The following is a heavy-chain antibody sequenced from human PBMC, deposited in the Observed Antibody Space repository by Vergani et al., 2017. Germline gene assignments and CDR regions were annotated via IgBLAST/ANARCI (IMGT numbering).Heavy chain of an antibody. CDR1: GFTFSSYG. J-gene: IGHJ3*02. Sequence: QVQLVESGGGVVQPGRSLRLSCAASGFTFSSYGMHWVRQAPGKGLEWVAVIWYDGSNKYYADSVKGRFTISRDNSKNTLYLQMNSLRAEDTAVYYCARQGSANEGLLGAFDIWGQGTMVTVSS. CDR2: IWYDGSNK. D-gene: IGHD1-1*01. CDR3: ARQGSANEGLLGAFDI. V-gene: IGHV3-33*01.